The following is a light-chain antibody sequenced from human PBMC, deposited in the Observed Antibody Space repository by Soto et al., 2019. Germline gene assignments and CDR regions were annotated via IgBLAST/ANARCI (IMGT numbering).Light chain of an antibody. J-gene: IGKJ4*01. V-gene: IGKV3-11*01. CDR3: HQRSNWPLT. CDR2: DVS. Sequence: EVVLTQSPDTLSLSPGGSATISCRASQSVSSYLAWYQQRPGQALRLLIYDVSKRATGIPARFSGSGSRTDFTLTITSLEPEDFAIYFCHQRSNWPLTFGGGTKLEIK. CDR1: QSVSSY.